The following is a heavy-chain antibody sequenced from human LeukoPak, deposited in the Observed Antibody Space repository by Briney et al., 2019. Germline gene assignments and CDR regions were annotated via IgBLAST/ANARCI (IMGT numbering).Heavy chain of an antibody. V-gene: IGHV3-23*01. J-gene: IGHJ4*02. CDR3: ATISGSFEYLDY. CDR1: GFTFSDYA. Sequence: GRSLRLSCAASGFTFSDYAMHWVRQAPGKGLEWVSGISPSGGATYYAESVRGRFTISRDNSKNTLYLQMHSLKVDDTATYYCATISGSFEYLDYWGQGTLVTVSS. CDR2: ISPSGGAT. D-gene: IGHD1-26*01.